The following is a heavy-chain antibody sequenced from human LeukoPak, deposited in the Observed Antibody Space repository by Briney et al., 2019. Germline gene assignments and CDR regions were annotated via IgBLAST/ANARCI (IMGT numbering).Heavy chain of an antibody. D-gene: IGHD3-9*01. CDR1: GGSISSSRYY. CDR3: ARGLVRDV. Sequence: SETLSLTCTVSGGSISSSRYYWGWVRQPPGKGLEWIGSIYYSGSTYYKPSLKSRVTISIDTSKNQFSLKLSSVTAADTAVYYCARGLVRDVWGQGTTVTVSS. V-gene: IGHV4-39*01. J-gene: IGHJ6*02. CDR2: IYYSGST.